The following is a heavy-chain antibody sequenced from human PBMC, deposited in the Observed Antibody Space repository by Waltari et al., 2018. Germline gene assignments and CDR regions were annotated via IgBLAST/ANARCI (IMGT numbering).Heavy chain of an antibody. CDR1: GYTFTKYS. V-gene: IGHV1-2*06. CDR3: ATANILGIGTFDY. J-gene: IGHJ4*02. CDR2: INPKSGDA. D-gene: IGHD1-1*01. Sequence: QVKLVQSGAEVKKPGASVRVSCKASGYTFTKYSIHWVRQASGQGLEWMGRINPKSGDANYTQPFQGRVIMTRDTSINTAYLEVTGLTSDDTAIFYCATANILGIGTFDYWGQGTLVSVSS.